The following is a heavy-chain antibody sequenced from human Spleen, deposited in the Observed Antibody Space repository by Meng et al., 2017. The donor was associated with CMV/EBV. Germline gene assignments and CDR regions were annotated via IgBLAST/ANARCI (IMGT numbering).Heavy chain of an antibody. Sequence: QVQLVQSGAEVKKPGPSVKVSCKASGGTFSSYAISWVRQAPGQGREWMGGIIPIFGTANYAQKFQGRVTITADESTSTAYMELSSLRSEDTAVYYCARDRVPGIQPKNWGLDYWGQGTLVTVSS. CDR1: GGTFSSYA. CDR3: ARDRVPGIQPKNWGLDY. D-gene: IGHD5-18*01. J-gene: IGHJ4*02. CDR2: IIPIFGTA. V-gene: IGHV1-69*12.